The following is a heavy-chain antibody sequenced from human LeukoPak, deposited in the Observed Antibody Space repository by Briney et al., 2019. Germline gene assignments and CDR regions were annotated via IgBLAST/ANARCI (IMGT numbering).Heavy chain of an antibody. CDR3: ARDRRYSSGWNDAFDI. J-gene: IGHJ3*02. D-gene: IGHD6-19*01. V-gene: IGHV4-59*01. CDR2: IYYSGST. Sequence: PSETLSLTCTVSGGSISSYYWSWIRQPPGKGLEWIGYIYYSGSTNYNPSLKSRVTISVDTSKNQFSLKLSSVTAVDTAVYYCARDRRYSSGWNDAFDIWGQGTMVTVSP. CDR1: GGSISSYY.